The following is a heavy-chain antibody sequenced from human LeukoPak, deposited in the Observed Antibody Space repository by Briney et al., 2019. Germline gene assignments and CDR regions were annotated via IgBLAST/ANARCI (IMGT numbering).Heavy chain of an antibody. J-gene: IGHJ4*02. D-gene: IGHD2-15*01. CDR3: AKSGLNRFDY. CDR1: GFTFDDFG. CDR2: INWSGDSI. Sequence: GGSLRLSCAASGFTFDDFGMSWVRQVPGKGLECVSGINWSGDSIHYADSVKGRFTISRDNAKKSVFLQMNSLRGEDTAVYYCAKSGLNRFDYWGQGILVTVSS. V-gene: IGHV3-20*04.